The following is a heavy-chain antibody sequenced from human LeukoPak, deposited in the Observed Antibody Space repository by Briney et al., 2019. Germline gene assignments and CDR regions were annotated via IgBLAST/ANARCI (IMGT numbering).Heavy chain of an antibody. Sequence: PGGSLRLSCAASGFTFSSYSMNWVRQAPGKGLEWVAFIRYDGTNKYYADSVKGRFTISRDNSKNTLYLQMNSLRAEDTAVYYCAKNIAAADSSGYYYYYMDVWGKGTTVTVSS. CDR3: AKNIAAADSSGYYYYYMDV. CDR2: IRYDGTNK. D-gene: IGHD6-13*01. J-gene: IGHJ6*03. CDR1: GFTFSSYS. V-gene: IGHV3-30*02.